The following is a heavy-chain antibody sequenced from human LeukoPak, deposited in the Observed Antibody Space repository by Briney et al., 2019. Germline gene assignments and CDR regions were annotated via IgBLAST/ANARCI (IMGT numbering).Heavy chain of an antibody. J-gene: IGHJ4*02. CDR2: IYYSGST. CDR3: ARRGSSFFDY. Sequence: NSSETLSLTCTVSGGSISSSSYYWGWIRQPPGKGLEWIGSIYYSGSTYYNPSLKSRVTISVDTSKNQFSLRLSSVTAADTAVYYCARRGSSFFDYWGQGILVTVSS. V-gene: IGHV4-39*01. D-gene: IGHD6-13*01. CDR1: GGSISSSSYY.